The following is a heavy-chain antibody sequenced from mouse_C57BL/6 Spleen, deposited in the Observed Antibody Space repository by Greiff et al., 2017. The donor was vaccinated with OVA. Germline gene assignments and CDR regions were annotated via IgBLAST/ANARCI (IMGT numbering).Heavy chain of an antibody. CDR3: ASDYGNYVGAMDY. D-gene: IGHD2-1*01. CDR1: GFTFTDYY. J-gene: IGHJ4*01. Sequence: EVQVVESGGGLVQPGGSLSLSCAASGFTFTDYYMSWVRQPPGKALEWLGFIRNKANGYTTEYSASVKGRFTISRDNSQSILYLQMNALRAEDSATYYCASDYGNYVGAMDYWGQGTSVTVSS. V-gene: IGHV7-3*01. CDR2: IRNKANGYTT.